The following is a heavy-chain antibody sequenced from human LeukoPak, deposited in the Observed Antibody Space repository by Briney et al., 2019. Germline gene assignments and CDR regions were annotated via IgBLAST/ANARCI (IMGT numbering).Heavy chain of an antibody. CDR3: AELGITMIGGV. CDR2: ISSSGSTI. V-gene: IGHV3-48*04. J-gene: IGHJ6*04. CDR1: GFTFSSYN. D-gene: IGHD3-10*02. Sequence: GGSLRLSCAASGFTFSSYNMNWVRQAPGKGLEWVSYISSSGSTIYYADSVKGRFTISRENAKNSLYLQMNSLRAEDTAVYYCAELGITMIGGVWGKGTTVTISS.